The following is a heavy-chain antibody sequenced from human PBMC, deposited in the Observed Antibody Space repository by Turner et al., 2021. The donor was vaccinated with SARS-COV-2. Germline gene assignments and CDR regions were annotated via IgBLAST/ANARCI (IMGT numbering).Heavy chain of an antibody. Sequence: QLQLQESGPGLVKPSETLSRTCAVSGGSISTTNHYWGWIRQPPGKGLEWIGSISYTGRTFYTPSLKSRVTLSMDTSKNHFSLKVTSVTAADTAVYYCARQGGVDYWGQGTLVTVSS. CDR1: GGSISTTNHY. J-gene: IGHJ4*02. CDR3: ARQGGVDY. V-gene: IGHV4-39*01. CDR2: ISYTGRT.